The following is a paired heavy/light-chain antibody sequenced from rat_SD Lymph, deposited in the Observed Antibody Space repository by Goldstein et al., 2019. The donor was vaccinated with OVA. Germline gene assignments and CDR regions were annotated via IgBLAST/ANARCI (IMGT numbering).Light chain of an antibody. Sequence: DIQMTQSPASLSASLGETVSIECLASEGISNDLAWYQQKSGKSPQLLIYTASRLQDGVPSRFSGSGSGTRYSLKISGMQPEDEADYFCQQSYKYPLTFGSGTNLEIK. V-gene: IGKV12S8*01. CDR1: EGISND. CDR2: TAS. CDR3: QQSYKYPLT. J-gene: IGKJ5*01.
Heavy chain of an antibody. CDR2: ISTSGTTT. CDR3: ARHGARVDFDY. J-gene: IGHJ2*01. D-gene: IGHD1-11*01. Sequence: EVQLVESGGGLVQPGRSLKLSCAASGFTFSNCYMAWVRHVPKKGLEWVATISTSGTTTYYPDSVRGRFTISRDNAKSSLYLQLNSLKSEDTATYYCARHGARVDFDYWGQGVMVTVSS. CDR1: GFTFSNCY. V-gene: IGHV5-25*01.